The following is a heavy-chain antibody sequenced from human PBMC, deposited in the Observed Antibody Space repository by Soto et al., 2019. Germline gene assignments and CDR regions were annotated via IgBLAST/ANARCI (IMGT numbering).Heavy chain of an antibody. CDR1: GGSISSSSYY. CDR3: AGLGSSWDYYFDY. CDR2: IYYSGST. Sequence: QLQLQESGPGLVKPSETLSLTCTVSGGSISSSSYYWGWIRQPPGKGLEWIGSIYYSGSTYYNPSLKSRVTLSVDTAKTQFSPKLSSVTAADTAVYYCAGLGSSWDYYFDYWGQGTLVTVSS. J-gene: IGHJ4*02. D-gene: IGHD6-13*01. V-gene: IGHV4-39*01.